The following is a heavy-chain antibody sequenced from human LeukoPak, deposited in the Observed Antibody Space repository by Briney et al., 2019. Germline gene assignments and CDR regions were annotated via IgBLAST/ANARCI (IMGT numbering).Heavy chain of an antibody. Sequence: GASVKVSCKASGYTFTGYDMHWVRQAPGQVLEWMGWINPNSGGTNYAQKFQGRVTMTRDTSISTAYKELSRLRSDDTAVYYCARTMVRGVIFDYWGQGTLVTVSS. CDR1: GYTFTGYD. V-gene: IGHV1-2*02. CDR2: INPNSGGT. CDR3: ARTMVRGVIFDY. J-gene: IGHJ4*02. D-gene: IGHD3-10*01.